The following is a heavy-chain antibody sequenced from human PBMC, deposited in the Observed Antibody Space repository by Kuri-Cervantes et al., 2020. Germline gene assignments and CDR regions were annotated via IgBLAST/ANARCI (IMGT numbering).Heavy chain of an antibody. CDR1: GGSFSGYY. D-gene: IGHD6-13*01. CDR2: INHSGST. Sequence: SETLSLTCAVYGGSFSGYYWSWIRQPPGKGLEWIGEINHSGSTNYNPSLKSRVTITVDTSKKQFSQKLSSVTAADTAVYYCAGHRPYSSSLGYWGQGTLVTVSS. J-gene: IGHJ4*02. CDR3: AGHRPYSSSLGY. V-gene: IGHV4-34*01.